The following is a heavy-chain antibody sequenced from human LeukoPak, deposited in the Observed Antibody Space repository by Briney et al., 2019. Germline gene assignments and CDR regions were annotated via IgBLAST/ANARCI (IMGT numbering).Heavy chain of an antibody. V-gene: IGHV3-23*01. Sequence: PGGSLRLSCAASGFTFSSYAMSWVRQAPGRGLEWVSAISGSGGSTYYADSVKGRFTISGDNSKNTLYLQMNSLRAEDTAVYYCAKDIDTVTTLYFDYWGQGTLVTVSS. CDR3: AKDIDTVTTLYFDY. CDR2: ISGSGGST. D-gene: IGHD4-11*01. CDR1: GFTFSSYA. J-gene: IGHJ4*02.